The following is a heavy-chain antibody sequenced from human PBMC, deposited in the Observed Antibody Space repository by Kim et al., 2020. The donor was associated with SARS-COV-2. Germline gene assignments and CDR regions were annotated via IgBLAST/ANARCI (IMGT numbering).Heavy chain of an antibody. V-gene: IGHV3-11*01. D-gene: IGHD2-15*01. CDR3: ARWVVAKGGYFDY. J-gene: IGHJ4*02. Sequence: YADSVKGRFTISRDNAKNSLYLQMNSLRAEDTAVYYCARWVVAKGGYFDYWGQGTLVTVSS.